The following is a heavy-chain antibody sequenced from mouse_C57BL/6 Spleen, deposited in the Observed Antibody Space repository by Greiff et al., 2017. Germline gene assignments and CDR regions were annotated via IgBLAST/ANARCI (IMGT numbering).Heavy chain of an antibody. CDR2: ISYDGSN. CDR3: AREGNYDYYYAMDY. D-gene: IGHD2-4*01. V-gene: IGHV3-6*01. J-gene: IGHJ4*01. Sequence: DVKLQESGPGLVKPSQSLSLTCSVTGYSITSGYYWNWIRQFPGNKLEWMGYISYDGSNNYNPSLKNRISITRDTSKNQFFLKLNSVTTEDTATYDCAREGNYDYYYAMDYWGQGTSVTVSS. CDR1: GYSITSGYY.